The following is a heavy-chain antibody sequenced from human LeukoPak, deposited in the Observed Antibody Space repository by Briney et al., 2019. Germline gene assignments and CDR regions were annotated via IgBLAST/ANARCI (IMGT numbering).Heavy chain of an antibody. CDR1: GFTFDDYG. CDR3: ARAWVSGSPPAGF. V-gene: IGHV3-20*04. Sequence: GGSLRLSCAASGFTFDDYGMSWVRQAPGKGLEWVSDINWKGDSTGYADSVKGRFTISRDNAKNSLYLQMNSLRAEDTALYYCARAWVSGSPPAGFWGQGTLVTVSS. J-gene: IGHJ4*02. CDR2: INWKGDST. D-gene: IGHD1-26*01.